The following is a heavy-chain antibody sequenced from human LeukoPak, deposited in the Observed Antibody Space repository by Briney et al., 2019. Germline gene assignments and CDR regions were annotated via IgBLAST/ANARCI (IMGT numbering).Heavy chain of an antibody. D-gene: IGHD6-13*01. CDR1: GYGFTSYW. J-gene: IGHJ4*02. Sequence: GESLKISCKGSGYGFTSYWIGWVRQMPGKGLEWMGIIYPGDSGTRYSPSFQGQVTISADKSITTAYLQWSSLKASDTAIYYCARRAAAAGTVYYYFDYWGQGTLVTVSS. V-gene: IGHV5-51*01. CDR2: IYPGDSGT. CDR3: ARRAAAAGTVYYYFDY.